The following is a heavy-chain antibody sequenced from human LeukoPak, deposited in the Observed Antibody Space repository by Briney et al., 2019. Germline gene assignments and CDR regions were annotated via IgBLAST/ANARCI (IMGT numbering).Heavy chain of an antibody. J-gene: IGHJ4*02. D-gene: IGHD4-17*01. CDR1: GYTFTSYG. CDR2: ISAYNGNT. V-gene: IGHV1-18*01. Sequence: ASVKVSCKASGYTFTSYGISWVRQAPGQGLEWMGWISAYNGNTNYAQKLRGRVTMTTDTSTSTAYMELRSLRSDDTAVYYCARIPPLTTVTRGEDYWGQGTLVTVSS. CDR3: ARIPPLTTVTRGEDY.